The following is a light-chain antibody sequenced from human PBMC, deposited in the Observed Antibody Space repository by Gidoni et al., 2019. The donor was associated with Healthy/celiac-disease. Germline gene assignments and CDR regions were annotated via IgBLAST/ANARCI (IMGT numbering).Light chain of an antibody. CDR1: QSLLHSNGYNY. V-gene: IGKV2-28*01. CDR3: MQALQTPMYT. Sequence: DIVMTQSPLSLSVTPGEPASISCRSSQSLLHSNGYNYLDWYLQKPGQSPQLLIYLGSNRASGVPDRFSGSGSGTDFTLKISRVEDEDVGVYYCMQALQTPMYTFGQGTKLEIK. J-gene: IGKJ2*01. CDR2: LGS.